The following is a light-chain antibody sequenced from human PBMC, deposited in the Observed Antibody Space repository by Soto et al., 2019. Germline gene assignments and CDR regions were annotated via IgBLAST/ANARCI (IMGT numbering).Light chain of an antibody. CDR1: QGVSSN. CDR2: GAS. CDR3: QQYDNRPPFT. V-gene: IGKV3-15*01. Sequence: EVAMTQSPATLSVSPGERAILSCRTSQGVSSNLAWYQQKPSLPPRLLIYGASTRATGIPARFSGSGSGTEFTLTISSLQSEDFAVYYCQQYDNRPPFTFGPGTKVDIK. J-gene: IGKJ3*01.